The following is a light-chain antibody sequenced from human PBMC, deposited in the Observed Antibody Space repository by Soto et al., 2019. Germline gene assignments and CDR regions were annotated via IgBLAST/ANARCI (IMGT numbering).Light chain of an antibody. J-gene: IGLJ3*02. V-gene: IGLV2-14*01. Sequence: QSALTQPASVSGSPGQSITISCTGTSSDVGGYNYVSWCQQHPGKAPKLKIYEVSNRPSGVSNRFSGSKSGNTASLTISELQAEDEADYYCTSFTTISTWVFGGGTQLTVL. CDR2: EVS. CDR3: TSFTTISTWV. CDR1: SSDVGGYNY.